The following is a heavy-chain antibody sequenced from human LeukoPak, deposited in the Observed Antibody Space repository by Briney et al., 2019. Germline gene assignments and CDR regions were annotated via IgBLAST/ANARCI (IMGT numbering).Heavy chain of an antibody. Sequence: SVKVSCKASGGTFSSYAISWVRQAPGQGLEWMGGIIPIFGTANYAQKFQGRVTITADESTSTAYMELSSLRSEDAAVYYCARVGWSSSARYFDYWGQGTLVTVSS. CDR1: GGTFSSYA. CDR3: ARVGWSSSARYFDY. D-gene: IGHD6-6*01. CDR2: IIPIFGTA. V-gene: IGHV1-69*13. J-gene: IGHJ4*02.